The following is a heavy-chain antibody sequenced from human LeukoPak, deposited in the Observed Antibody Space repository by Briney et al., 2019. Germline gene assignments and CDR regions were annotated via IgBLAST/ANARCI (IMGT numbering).Heavy chain of an antibody. CDR2: ICPGDSDT. CDR1: GYSFTSYW. V-gene: IGHV5-51*01. J-gene: IGHJ6*03. D-gene: IGHD6-13*01. CDR3: ARVTLHSSSWYYSYYYYYMDV. Sequence: GESLKISCKGSGYSFTSYWIGWVRQMPGKGLEWMGIICPGDSDTRYSPSFQGQVTISADKSISTAYLQWSSLKASDTAMYYCARVTLHSSSWYYSYYYYYMDVWGKGTTVTISS.